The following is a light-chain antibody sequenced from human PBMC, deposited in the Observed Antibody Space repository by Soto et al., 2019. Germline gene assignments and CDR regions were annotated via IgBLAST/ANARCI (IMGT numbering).Light chain of an antibody. Sequence: QSPLTQPASVSGSPGQSTTISYTGTSSDVGGNNYVSWYQQHPGKAPKLMIYDVSNRPSGVSNRFSGSKSGNTASLTISGLQAEDEADYYCSSYTSSSTYVVFGGGTKLTVL. CDR1: SSDVGGNNY. CDR2: DVS. V-gene: IGLV2-14*01. J-gene: IGLJ2*01. CDR3: SSYTSSSTYVV.